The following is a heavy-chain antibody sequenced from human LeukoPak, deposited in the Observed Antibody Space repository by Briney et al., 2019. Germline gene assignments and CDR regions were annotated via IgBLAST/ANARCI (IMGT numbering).Heavy chain of an antibody. D-gene: IGHD1-26*01. CDR2: IVPILALA. Sequence: ASVKVSCKSSGGTLRTYGITWVRQAPGQGLEWMGRIVPILALADYAQKFQGRVTITADESTSTAYMELSSLGSEDTAVYYCARGEGQFDYYYYYGMDVWGQGTAVTVSS. V-gene: IGHV1-69*04. J-gene: IGHJ6*02. CDR3: ARGEGQFDYYYYYGMDV. CDR1: GGTLRTYG.